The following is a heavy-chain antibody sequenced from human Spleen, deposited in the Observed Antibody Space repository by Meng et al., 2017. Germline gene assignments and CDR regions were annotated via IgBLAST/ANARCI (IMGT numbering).Heavy chain of an antibody. J-gene: IGHJ4*02. V-gene: IGHV4-31*03. CDR3: ARVLRSTRHFDY. CDR2: IYYTGNT. Sequence: QVQLRESGPALVKPSETLSLTCTVSGGPISRIGYYWSWIRQHPGKGLEWVGYIYYTGNTDYNPSLNSRLTISVDMSKNQFSLKLSSVTAADTAVYYCARVLRSTRHFDYWGQGALVTVSS. CDR1: GGPISRIGYY.